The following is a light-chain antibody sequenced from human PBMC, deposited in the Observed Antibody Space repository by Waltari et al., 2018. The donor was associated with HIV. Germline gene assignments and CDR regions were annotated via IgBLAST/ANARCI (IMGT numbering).Light chain of an antibody. CDR3: QQYYSTPLT. J-gene: IGKJ1*01. V-gene: IGKV4-1*01. CDR2: WAS. Sequence: DIVMTQSPDSLAVSLGERATINCKSSQSVLYSSHNKNYLAWYQQRPGQPPELLIYWASTRESGVPDRFSGGGSGTDFTLTISSLQAEDVAVYYCQQYYSTPLTFGQGTKVEIK. CDR1: QSVLYSSHNKNY.